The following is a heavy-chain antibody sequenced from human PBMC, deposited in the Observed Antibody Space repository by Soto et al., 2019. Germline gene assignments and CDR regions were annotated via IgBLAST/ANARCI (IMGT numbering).Heavy chain of an antibody. J-gene: IGHJ4*02. V-gene: IGHV3-23*01. Sequence: GVLRLSCAASGFTFSSYAMSWVRQAPGKGLEWVLAISGSGGSTYYADSVKGRFTISRDNSKNTLYLQMNSLRAEDTAVYYCAKSGGSVSRGFDYWGQGTLVTVSS. CDR2: ISGSGGST. CDR1: GFTFSSYA. CDR3: AKSGGSVSRGFDY. D-gene: IGHD3-10*01.